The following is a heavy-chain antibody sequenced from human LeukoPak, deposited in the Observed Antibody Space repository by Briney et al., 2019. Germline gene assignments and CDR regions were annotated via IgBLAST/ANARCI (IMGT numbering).Heavy chain of an antibody. CDR2: ISSSSSYI. Sequence: GGSLRLSCAASGFTFSSYSMNWVRQAPGKGLEWVSSISSSSSYIYYADSVKGRFTISRDNAKNSLYLQMNSLRAEDTAVYYCARVAVVTPHFDYWGQGTLVTVSS. CDR1: GFTFSSYS. J-gene: IGHJ4*02. CDR3: ARVAVVTPHFDY. V-gene: IGHV3-21*01. D-gene: IGHD4-23*01.